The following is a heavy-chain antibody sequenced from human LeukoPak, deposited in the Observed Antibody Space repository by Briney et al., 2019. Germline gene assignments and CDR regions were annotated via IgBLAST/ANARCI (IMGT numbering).Heavy chain of an antibody. V-gene: IGHV3-21*01. D-gene: IGHD6-13*01. CDR1: GFTFSSYS. CDR3: ARDRGGSSWSNWFDP. CDR2: ISSSSSYI. J-gene: IGHJ5*02. Sequence: GGSLRLSCAASGFTFSSYSMNWVRQAPGKGLEWVSSISSSSSYIYYADSVKGRFTISRDNAKNSLYLQMNSLRAEDTAVYYCARDRGGSSWSNWFDPWGQGNLVTVSS.